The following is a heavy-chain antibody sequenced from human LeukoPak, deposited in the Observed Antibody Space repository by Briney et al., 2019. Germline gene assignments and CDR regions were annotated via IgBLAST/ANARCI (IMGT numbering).Heavy chain of an antibody. Sequence: PSETLSLTCTVSGGSISSYYWSWIRQPPGKGLEWIGYIYYSGSTNYNPSLKSRVTISVDTSKNQFSLKLSSVTAADTAVYYCARVPTSSSWYALDYWGQGTLVTVSS. D-gene: IGHD6-13*01. CDR1: GGSISSYY. J-gene: IGHJ4*02. CDR3: ARVPTSSSWYALDY. CDR2: IYYSGST. V-gene: IGHV4-59*01.